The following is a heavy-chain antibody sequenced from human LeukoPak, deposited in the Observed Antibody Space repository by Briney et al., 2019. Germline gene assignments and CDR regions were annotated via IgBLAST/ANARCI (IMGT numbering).Heavy chain of an antibody. V-gene: IGHV4-39*07. Sequence: SETLSLTCTVSGGSISSSSYYWGWFRQPPGKGLEWIGYIYYNGFTRYNPSLKSRVTISGDTSKNQFSLKVSSVTAADTAVYYCARIGREPRPNRFDPWGQGTLVIVSS. D-gene: IGHD1-14*01. J-gene: IGHJ5*02. CDR1: GGSISSSSYY. CDR3: ARIGREPRPNRFDP. CDR2: IYYNGFT.